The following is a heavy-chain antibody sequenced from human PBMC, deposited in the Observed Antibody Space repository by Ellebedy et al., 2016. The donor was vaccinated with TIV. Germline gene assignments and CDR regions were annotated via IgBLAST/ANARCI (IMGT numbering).Heavy chain of an antibody. V-gene: IGHV3-23*01. D-gene: IGHD5-24*01. CDR1: GFTFSNAW. CDR3: ARDLLNGDGYNFYYYGMDV. CDR2: ISGSGGST. J-gene: IGHJ6*02. Sequence: PGGSLRLSCAASGFTFSNAWMSWVRQAPGKGLEWVSAISGSGGSTYYADSVKGRFTISRDNAKNTLYLQMNSLRAEDTAVYYCARDLLNGDGYNFYYYGMDVWGQGTTVTVSS.